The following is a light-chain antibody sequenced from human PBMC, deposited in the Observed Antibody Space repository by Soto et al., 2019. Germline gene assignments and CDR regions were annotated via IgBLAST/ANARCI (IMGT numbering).Light chain of an antibody. CDR2: DAS. Sequence: EIVLSQSPATLSLSPGEGATLSCGASESVYSSYVAWYQQKPGLAPRLLIYDASNRDTGIPDRFSGSGSGTDYILTINRLEPEDFAVYYCQQYGNAPITFGQGTRLEIK. J-gene: IGKJ5*01. V-gene: IGKV3D-20*01. CDR3: QQYGNAPIT. CDR1: ESVYSSY.